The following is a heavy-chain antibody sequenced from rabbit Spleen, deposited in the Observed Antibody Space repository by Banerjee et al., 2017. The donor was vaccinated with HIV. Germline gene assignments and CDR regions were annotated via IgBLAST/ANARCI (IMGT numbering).Heavy chain of an antibody. D-gene: IGHD4-2*01. CDR2: IYTSSGST. J-gene: IGHJ4*01. V-gene: IGHV1S40*01. CDR3: ARDAGTYDYIDVYFNL. Sequence: QSLEESGGDLVKPGASLTLTCTASGFSFSSSYWICWVRQAPGKGLEWIACIYTSSGSTYYASWAKGRFAISKTSSTTVTLQMTSLTAADTATYFCARDAGTYDYIDVYFNLWGQGTLVTVS. CDR1: GFSFSSSYW.